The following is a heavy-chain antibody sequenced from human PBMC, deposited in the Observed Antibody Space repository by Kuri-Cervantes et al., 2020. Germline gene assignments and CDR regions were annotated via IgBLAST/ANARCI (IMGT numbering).Heavy chain of an antibody. V-gene: IGHV2-5*02. D-gene: IGHD6-19*01. CDR1: GFSLSTSGVG. Sequence: SGPTLAKPTQTLTLTCTFSGFSLSTSGVGVGWIRQPPGKALEWLALIYWDDDKRYSPSLKSRLTITKDTSKNQVVLTMTNMDPVDTATYYCAQNSGTLAGDYFDYWGQGTLVTVSS. J-gene: IGHJ4*02. CDR2: IYWDDDK. CDR3: AQNSGTLAGDYFDY.